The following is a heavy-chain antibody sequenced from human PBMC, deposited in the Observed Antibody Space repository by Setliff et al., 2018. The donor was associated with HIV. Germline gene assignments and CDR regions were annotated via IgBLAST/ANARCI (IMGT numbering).Heavy chain of an antibody. J-gene: IGHJ3*02. V-gene: IGHV3-23*01. CDR2: ISGSGGST. CDR3: AKGTQYFGDIGAFDI. Sequence: GGSLRLSCAASGFTVNNYAMSWVRQAPGKGLEWVSAISGSGGSTYYADSVKGRFTISRDNSKNTLYLQMNSLRAEDTAVYYCAKGTQYFGDIGAFDIRGQGTMVTVSS. D-gene: IGHD3-10*01. CDR1: GFTVNNYA.